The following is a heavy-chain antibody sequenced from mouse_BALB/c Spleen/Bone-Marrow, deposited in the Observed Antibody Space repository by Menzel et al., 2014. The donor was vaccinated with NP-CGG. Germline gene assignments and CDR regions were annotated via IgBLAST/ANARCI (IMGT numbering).Heavy chain of an antibody. J-gene: IGHJ1*01. CDR2: IDPAIFT. D-gene: IGHD2-14*01. Sequence: EVQLQQSGAELVKPGASVKLSCTASGFNIKDTYLHWVKQRPEQGLDWIGRIDPAIFTKYDPKFQGKATITADTSSNTAYLHLSSLTSEDTAVYSCARYRHGWSLDVWGAGTTVTVSS. V-gene: IGHV14-3*02. CDR1: GFNIKDTY. CDR3: ARYRHGWSLDV.